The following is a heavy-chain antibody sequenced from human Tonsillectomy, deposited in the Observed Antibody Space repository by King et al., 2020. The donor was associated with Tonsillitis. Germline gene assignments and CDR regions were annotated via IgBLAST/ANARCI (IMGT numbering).Heavy chain of an antibody. V-gene: IGHV3-48*02. J-gene: IGHJ4*02. CDR3: ARELGGYCSGGSCA. Sequence: VQLVGSGGGLVQPGGSLRLSCAASGFTFSSYSMNWVRQAPGKGLEWVSYITSSSSTIYYADSVKGRFTISRDNAKNSLYLQMNSLRDEDTAVYYCARELGGYCSGGSCAWGQGTLVTVSS. CDR2: ITSSSSTI. CDR1: GFTFSSYS. D-gene: IGHD2-15*01.